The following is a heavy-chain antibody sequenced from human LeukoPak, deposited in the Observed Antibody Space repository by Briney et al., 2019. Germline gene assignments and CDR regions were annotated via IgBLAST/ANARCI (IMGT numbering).Heavy chain of an antibody. V-gene: IGHV3-23*01. D-gene: IGHD1-26*01. Sequence: GGSLRLSSAASGFTFSRHAMNWVRQAPRKGLEWVSTTGLNSVHTLCADSVKGRFTISSDNSKNTVFLQMNSLRAEDTAIYYCARDTLRDTLSGSNTGHWGQGTLVTVSS. CDR2: TGLNSVHT. CDR1: GFTFSRHA. J-gene: IGHJ4*02. CDR3: ARDTLRDTLSGSNTGH.